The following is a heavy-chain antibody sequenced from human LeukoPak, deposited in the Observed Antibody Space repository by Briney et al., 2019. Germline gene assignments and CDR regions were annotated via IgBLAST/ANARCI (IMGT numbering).Heavy chain of an antibody. J-gene: IGHJ6*04. CDR1: GVTFSSYA. CDR3: AKLGQDVGDV. V-gene: IGHV3-23*01. CDR2: ISGSGGST. D-gene: IGHD1-26*01. Sequence: GGSLRLSCAASGVTFSSYAMGWVRQFPGKGLEWVSAISGSGGSTYYADSVKGRFTISRDNSKNTLYLQMNSLRAEDTAVYYCAKLGQDVGDVWGKGTTVTVSS.